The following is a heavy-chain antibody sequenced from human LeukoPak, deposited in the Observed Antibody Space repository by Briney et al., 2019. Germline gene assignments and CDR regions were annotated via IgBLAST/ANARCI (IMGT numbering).Heavy chain of an antibody. CDR3: ARGPLLGSSSWYQIDY. V-gene: IGHV3-48*01. D-gene: IGHD6-13*01. Sequence: GGSLRLSCAASGFTFSSYSMNWVRQAPGKGLEWVSYISSSSSTIYYADSVKGRFTISRDNAKNSLYLQMNSLRAEDTAVYYCARGPLLGSSSWYQIDYWGQGTLVTVSS. CDR2: ISSSSSTI. J-gene: IGHJ4*02. CDR1: GFTFSSYS.